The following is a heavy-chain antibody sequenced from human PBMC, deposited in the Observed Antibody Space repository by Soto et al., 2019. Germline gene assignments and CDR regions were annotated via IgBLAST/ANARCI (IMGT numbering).Heavy chain of an antibody. CDR2: IYTSGST. J-gene: IGHJ4*02. Sequence: LSLTCTVSGGSISSYYWSWIRQPSGKGLEWIGRIYTSGSTNYNPSLKSRVTVSVDTSKNQFSLKLSPVTAADRAVYYCARDQASSNCYCFDYWGQGIMV. CDR3: ARDQASSNCYCFDY. CDR1: GGSISSYY. D-gene: IGHD4-4*01. V-gene: IGHV4-4*07.